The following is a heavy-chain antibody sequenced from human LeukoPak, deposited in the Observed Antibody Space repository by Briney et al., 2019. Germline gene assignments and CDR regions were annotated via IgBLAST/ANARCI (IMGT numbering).Heavy chain of an antibody. CDR3: ATLGLDWLPQGPFGDY. CDR2: IYHSGST. V-gene: IGHV4-39*07. CDR1: GGSISSSSYY. D-gene: IGHD3-9*01. J-gene: IGHJ4*02. Sequence: SETLSLTCTVSGGSISSSSYYWGWIRQPPGKGLEWIGSIYHSGSTNYNPSLKSRVTISVDKSKNQFSLKLSSVTAADTAVYYCATLGLDWLPQGPFGDYGGQGTLVTVSP.